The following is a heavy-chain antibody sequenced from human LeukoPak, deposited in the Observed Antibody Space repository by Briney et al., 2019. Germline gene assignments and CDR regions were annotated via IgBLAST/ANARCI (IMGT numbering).Heavy chain of an antibody. D-gene: IGHD3-10*01. Sequence: SETLSDTCTVSGGSVSSTNQYWRCIRQPPGRGLECLGYIYYSGSTHYNPPLKTLVTIPVDTSKNQCSLKLRSVTAADTAVYYGEREGMVRGPEDYWGQGTLVTVSS. V-gene: IGHV4-61*01. CDR1: GGSVSSTNQY. CDR2: IYYSGST. J-gene: IGHJ4*02. CDR3: EREGMVRGPEDY.